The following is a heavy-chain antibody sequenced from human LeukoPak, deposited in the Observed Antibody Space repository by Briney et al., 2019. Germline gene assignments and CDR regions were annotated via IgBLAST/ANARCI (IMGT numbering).Heavy chain of an antibody. CDR1: GFTFTKFW. CDR2: IQEDGKKE. D-gene: IGHD5-12*01. V-gene: IGHV3-7*01. J-gene: IGHJ4*02. Sequence: SGESLRLSCEASGFTFTKFWMSWVRQAPGKGLEWVANIQEDGKKENYVDSVRGRFTISRDNAKNSLYLQMNSLRAEDTAVYYCARVEASGYDYGAFDYWGQGTLVTVSS. CDR3: ARVEASGYDYGAFDY.